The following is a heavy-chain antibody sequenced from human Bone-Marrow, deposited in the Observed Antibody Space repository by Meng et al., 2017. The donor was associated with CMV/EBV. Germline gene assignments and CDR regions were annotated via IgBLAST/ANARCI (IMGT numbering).Heavy chain of an antibody. D-gene: IGHD1-1*01. CDR1: AYRFSDHY. CDR2: IYPKSGGT. V-gene: IGHV1-2*02. Sequence: QVQLVQPGAGVRSPGASLKFTCQTSAYRFSDHYMHWVRQAPGQGLEWMGWIYPKSGGTHYAQKFQDRVTMTRDTSISTVYMELSRLTSDDTAVYYCVRDHNWGPDYWGQGTLVTVSS. J-gene: IGHJ4*02. CDR3: VRDHNWGPDY.